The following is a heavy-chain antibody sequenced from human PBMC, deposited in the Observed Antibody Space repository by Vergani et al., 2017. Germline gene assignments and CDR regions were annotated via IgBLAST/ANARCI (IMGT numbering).Heavy chain of an antibody. CDR1: GGSFSGYY. V-gene: IGHV4-34*01. Sequence: QVQLQQWGAGLLKPSETLSLTCAVYGGSFSGYYWSWIRQPPGKGLEWIGEINHSGSTNYNPSLKSRVTISVDTSKNQFSLKLSSVTAADTAVYYCARGGGEAVRGXFDPWGQGTLVTVSS. D-gene: IGHD6-19*01. CDR2: INHSGST. CDR3: ARGGGEAVRGXFDP. J-gene: IGHJ5*02.